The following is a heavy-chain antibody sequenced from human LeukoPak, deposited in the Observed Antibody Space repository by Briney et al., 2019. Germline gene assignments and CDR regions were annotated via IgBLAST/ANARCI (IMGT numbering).Heavy chain of an antibody. CDR1: GFTFGSYG. V-gene: IGHV3-30*18. CDR2: ISYDGSNK. D-gene: IGHD1-26*01. Sequence: GRSLRLSCAASGFTFGSYGMHWVRQAPGKGLEWVAVISYDGSNKYYADSVKGRFTISRDNSKNTLYLQMNSLRAEDTAVYYCAKSGSYHYYYYGMDVWGQGTTVTVSS. CDR3: AKSGSYHYYYYGMDV. J-gene: IGHJ6*02.